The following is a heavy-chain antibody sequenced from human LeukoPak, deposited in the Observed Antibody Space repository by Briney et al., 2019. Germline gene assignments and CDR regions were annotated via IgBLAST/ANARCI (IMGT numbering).Heavy chain of an antibody. D-gene: IGHD4-23*01. CDR1: GFTFSSYG. J-gene: IGHJ4*02. Sequence: GGSLRLSCAASGFTFSSYGMHWVRQAPGKGLEWVAFIRYDGSNKYYADSVKGRFTISRDNSKNTLYLQMNSLRAEDTAVYYCAKTTVVTPGDFDYWGQGTLVTVSS. V-gene: IGHV3-30*02. CDR3: AKTTVVTPGDFDY. CDR2: IRYDGSNK.